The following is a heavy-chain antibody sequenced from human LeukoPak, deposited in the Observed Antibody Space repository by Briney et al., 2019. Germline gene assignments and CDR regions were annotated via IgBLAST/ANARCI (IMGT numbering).Heavy chain of an antibody. CDR1: GGSISRYY. CDR3: ARCSSHGGSYFHS. V-gene: IGHV4-4*07. Sequence: SETLSLTCTVSGGSISRYYWSWIRQPAGKGLKWIGRIYTSGSTNYNPSLKSRVTMSVDTSKNQFSLKLSSVTAADTAVYYCARCSSHGGSYFHSRGQGILVTVSS. D-gene: IGHD3-16*01. J-gene: IGHJ4*02. CDR2: IYTSGST.